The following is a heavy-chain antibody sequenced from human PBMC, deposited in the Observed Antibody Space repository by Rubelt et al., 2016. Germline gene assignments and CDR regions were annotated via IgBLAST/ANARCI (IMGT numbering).Heavy chain of an antibody. CDR3: ASGIVATGADAFDI. CDR2: INSDGSST. V-gene: IGHV3-74*02. CDR1: GFTFSSYW. Sequence: EVQLVESGGGVVRPGGSLRLSCAASGFTFSSYWMHWVRQAPGKGLVWVSRINSDGSSTSYADSVKGRFTISRDNAKNTLYLQMNSLRAEDTAVYYCASGIVATGADAFDIWGQGTMVTVSS. J-gene: IGHJ3*02. D-gene: IGHD5-12*01.